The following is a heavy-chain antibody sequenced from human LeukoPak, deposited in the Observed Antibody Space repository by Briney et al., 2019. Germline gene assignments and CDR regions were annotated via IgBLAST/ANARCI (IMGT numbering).Heavy chain of an antibody. Sequence: ASVKASCKASGGTFSSYAISWVRQAPGQGLEWMGGIIPIFGTANYAQKFQGRVTITTDESTSTAYMELSSLRSEDTAVYYCAIHSSGWGRVYWGQGTLVTVSP. J-gene: IGHJ4*02. CDR2: IIPIFGTA. D-gene: IGHD6-19*01. V-gene: IGHV1-69*05. CDR3: AIHSSGWGRVY. CDR1: GGTFSSYA.